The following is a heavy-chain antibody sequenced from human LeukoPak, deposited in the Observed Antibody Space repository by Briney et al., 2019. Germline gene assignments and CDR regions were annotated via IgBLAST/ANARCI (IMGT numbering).Heavy chain of an antibody. V-gene: IGHV3-48*03. CDR1: GFTFSSYE. CDR3: ARGYCSSTSCFGFFWY. CDR2: ISSSGSTI. J-gene: IGHJ4*02. D-gene: IGHD2-2*01. Sequence: GGSLRLSCAASGFTFSSYEMNWVRQAPRKGLEWVSYISSSGSTIYYADSVKGRFTISRDNAKNSLYLQMNSLRAEDTAVYYCARGYCSSTSCFGFFWYWGQGTLVAVSS.